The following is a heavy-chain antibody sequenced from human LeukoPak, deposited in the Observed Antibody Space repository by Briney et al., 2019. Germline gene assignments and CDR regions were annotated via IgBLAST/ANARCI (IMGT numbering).Heavy chain of an antibody. Sequence: HPGGSLRLSCAASGFTLSSNWMSWVRQAPGKGLEWVANIKQDGSEKYYVDSVMGRFTISRDNAKNSLYLQMNSLRAEDTAVYYCARDRLVLIEPTIPGWYFDLWDRGTLVTVSS. CDR3: ARDRLVLIEPTIPGWYFDL. J-gene: IGHJ2*01. D-gene: IGHD2-8*01. CDR2: IKQDGSEK. CDR1: GFTLSSNW. V-gene: IGHV3-7*01.